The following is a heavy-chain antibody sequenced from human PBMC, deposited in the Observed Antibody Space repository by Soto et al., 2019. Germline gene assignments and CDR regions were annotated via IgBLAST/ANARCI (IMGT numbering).Heavy chain of an antibody. CDR3: ARQAYYDFWSGSRTMDV. CDR2: IYYSGST. V-gene: IGHV4-59*08. J-gene: IGHJ6*03. Sequence: QVQLQESGPGLVKPSETLSLTCTVSGGSISSYYWSWIRQPPGKGLEWIGYIYYSGSTNYNPSLKSRVTISVDTSKNQFSLKLSSVPAADTAVYYCARQAYYDFWSGSRTMDVWGKGTTVTVSS. D-gene: IGHD3-3*01. CDR1: GGSISSYY.